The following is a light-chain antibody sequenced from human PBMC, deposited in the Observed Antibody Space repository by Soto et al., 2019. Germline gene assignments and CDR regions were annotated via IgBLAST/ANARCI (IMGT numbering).Light chain of an antibody. J-gene: IGKJ2*01. CDR3: QQYSGSPYT. CDR2: ATS. CDR1: QTLSTDY. V-gene: IGKV3-20*01. Sequence: EIVLTQSPGTLSLSTGERATLSCRASQTLSTDYLAWYQQRPGQSPRLLLYATSSRATDTPDRFSGSGSGTDFTLTISRLEPEDFAVYYCQQYSGSPYTFGQGTKLEIK.